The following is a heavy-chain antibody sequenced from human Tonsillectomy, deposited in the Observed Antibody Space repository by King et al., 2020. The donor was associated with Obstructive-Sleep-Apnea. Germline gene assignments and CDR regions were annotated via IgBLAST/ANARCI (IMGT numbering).Heavy chain of an antibody. CDR1: GFSFTDYY. V-gene: IGHV3-11*01. D-gene: IGHD3-22*01. J-gene: IGHJ3*01. CDR2: ISISGRTI. Sequence: VQLVESGGALVKPGGSLRLSCAASGFSFTDYYMTWIRQAPGKGLEWLSYISISGRTIHYADSVKGRFTISRDNAKNSLYLQMDSLRAEDTAVYYCARAIEPIVVVIKDDGLDLWGQGTRVTVSS. CDR3: ARAIEPIVVVIKDDGLDL.